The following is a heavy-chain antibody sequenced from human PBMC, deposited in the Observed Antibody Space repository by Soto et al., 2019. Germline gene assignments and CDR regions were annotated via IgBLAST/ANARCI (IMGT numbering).Heavy chain of an antibody. CDR2: ISGSGGGT. D-gene: IGHD3-10*01. CDR1: GFTFSSYA. J-gene: IGHJ3*01. V-gene: IGHV3-23*01. Sequence: EVQLLDSGGGLVQPGGSLRLSCAASGFTFSSYAMSWVRQAPGKGLEWVSSISGSGGGTYYADFVKGWFTISRDNAKNPLSMLMNSLRAEDTAVYYCAKSRGSGSYFNPSDAFDFWGQGTMVTVSS. CDR3: AKSRGSGSYFNPSDAFDF.